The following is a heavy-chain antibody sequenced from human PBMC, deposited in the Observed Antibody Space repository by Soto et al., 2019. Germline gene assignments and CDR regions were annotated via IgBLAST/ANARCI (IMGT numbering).Heavy chain of an antibody. CDR3: CAIRGGQPDY. CDR2: IGSRGESYAT. CDR1: GFTFGASA. D-gene: IGHD3-10*01. Sequence: GGSLRLSCAASGFTFGASALQWVRQASGKGLEWVGRIGSRGESYATTYHVSVKGRFTISRDDSKKTAYLQMNSLKTEDTAVYYCCAIRGGQPDYWGQGTLVTVSS. V-gene: IGHV3-73*01. J-gene: IGHJ4*02.